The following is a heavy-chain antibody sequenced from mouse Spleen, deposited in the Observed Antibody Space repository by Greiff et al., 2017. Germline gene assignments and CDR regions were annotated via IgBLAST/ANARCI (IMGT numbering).Heavy chain of an antibody. Sequence: VQLQQSGPGLVKPSQSLSLTCSVTGYSITSGYYWNWIRQFPGNKLEWMGYISYDGSNNYNPSLKNRISITRDTSKNQFFLKLNSVTTEDTATYYCAREDRYDWYFDVWGAGTTVTVSS. V-gene: IGHV3-6*01. CDR2: ISYDGSN. CDR1: GYSITSGYY. CDR3: AREDRYDWYFDV. D-gene: IGHD2-14*01. J-gene: IGHJ1*01.